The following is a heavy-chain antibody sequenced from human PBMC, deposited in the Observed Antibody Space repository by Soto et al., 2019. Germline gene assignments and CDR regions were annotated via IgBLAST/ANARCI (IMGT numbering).Heavy chain of an antibody. J-gene: IGHJ5*02. CDR2: INHSGST. D-gene: IGHD2-2*03. CDR3: ARGRARGYCSSTSCYIRNPRNNCFDP. V-gene: IGHV4-34*01. CDR1: GGSLSGYY. Sequence: SETLSLPCAVYGGSLSGYYWSWIRQPPGKGLEWIGEINHSGSTNYNPSLKSRVTISVDTSKNQFSLKLSSVTAADTAVYYCARGRARGYCSSTSCYIRNPRNNCFDPWGQGTLVTVSS.